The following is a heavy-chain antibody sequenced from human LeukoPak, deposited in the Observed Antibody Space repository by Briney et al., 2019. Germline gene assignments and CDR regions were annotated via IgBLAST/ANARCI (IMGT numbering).Heavy chain of an antibody. CDR1: GYTFTSYG. Sequence: GASVKVSCKASGYTFTSYGISWVRQAPGQGLEWMGWISAYNGNTNYAQKLQGRVTMTTDTSTSTAYMELRSLRSDDTAVYYCARDPMIVVVITHTKNDAFDIWGQGTMVTVSS. V-gene: IGHV1-18*01. CDR2: ISAYNGNT. D-gene: IGHD3-22*01. CDR3: ARDPMIVVVITHTKNDAFDI. J-gene: IGHJ3*02.